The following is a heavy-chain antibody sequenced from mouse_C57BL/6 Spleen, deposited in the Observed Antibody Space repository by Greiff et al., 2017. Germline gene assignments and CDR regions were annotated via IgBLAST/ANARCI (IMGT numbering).Heavy chain of an antibody. V-gene: IGHV1-64*01. CDR1: GYTFTSYW. J-gene: IGHJ4*01. D-gene: IGHD1-1*02. CDR2: IHPNSGST. CDR3: ARGGGSPLHYAMDY. Sequence: QVQLQQSGAELVKPGASVKLSCKASGYTFTSYWMHWVKQRPGQGLEWIGMIHPNSGSTNYNEKFKSKATLTVDKSSSTAYMQLSSLTSEDSAVYDCARGGGSPLHYAMDYWGQGTSVTVSS.